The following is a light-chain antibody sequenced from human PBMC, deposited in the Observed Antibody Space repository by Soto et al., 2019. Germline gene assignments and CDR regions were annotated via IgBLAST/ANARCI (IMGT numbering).Light chain of an antibody. CDR3: QSYDSSLSVVV. J-gene: IGLJ2*01. CDR1: TSNIGAGYD. CDR2: GNN. Sequence: QSVLTQPPSVSGAPGQRLSISCTGSTSNIGAGYDVHWYQQFPGTAPKLLIYGNNNRPSGVPDRFSGSKSGTSASLAITGLQTEDEADYYCQSYDSSLSVVVFSGGTKLTVL. V-gene: IGLV1-40*01.